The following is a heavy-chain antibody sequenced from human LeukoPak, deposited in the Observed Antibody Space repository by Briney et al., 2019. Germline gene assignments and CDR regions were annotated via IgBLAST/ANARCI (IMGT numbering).Heavy chain of an antibody. J-gene: IGHJ5*02. D-gene: IGHD6-6*01. CDR3: ARLGVRYTTSSWWFDP. CDR1: GDSISGSSYY. Sequence: SETLSLTCTVSGDSISGSSYYWGWIRQPPGKGLEWIGSIHYSGSNYYNPSLKSRVTISVDTSKNQFSLKLSSVTAADTAVYYCARLGVRYTTSSWWFDPWGQGILVTVSS. CDR2: IHYSGSN. V-gene: IGHV4-39*01.